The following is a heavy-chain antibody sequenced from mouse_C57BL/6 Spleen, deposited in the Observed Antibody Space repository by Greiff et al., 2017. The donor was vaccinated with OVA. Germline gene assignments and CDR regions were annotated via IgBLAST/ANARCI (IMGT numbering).Heavy chain of an antibody. CDR2: IYPGDGDT. J-gene: IGHJ4*01. CDR3: ARCEDYSNYDAMDY. V-gene: IGHV1-82*01. D-gene: IGHD2-5*01. CDR1: GYAFSSSW. Sequence: VKLQQSGPELVKPGASVKISCKASGYAFSSSWMNWVKQRPGKGLEWIGRIYPGDGDTNYNGKFKGKATLTADKSSSTAYMQLSSLTSEDSAVYFCARCEDYSNYDAMDYWGQGTSVTVSS.